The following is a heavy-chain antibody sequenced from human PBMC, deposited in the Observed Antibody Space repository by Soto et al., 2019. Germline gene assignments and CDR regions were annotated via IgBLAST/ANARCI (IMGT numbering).Heavy chain of an antibody. J-gene: IGHJ4*02. Sequence: KPSETLSLTCSVSGGSISSGDYYWSWIRQPPGKGLEWIGYIYYTGSTYYNPSLKSRLSLSVDTSKNQFSLRLSSVTAADTAVYYCARDRAAGGNSVYFDYWGQGILVTVSS. CDR3: ARDRAAGGNSVYFDY. CDR2: IYYTGST. V-gene: IGHV4-30-4*01. D-gene: IGHD2-21*02. CDR1: GGSISSGDYY.